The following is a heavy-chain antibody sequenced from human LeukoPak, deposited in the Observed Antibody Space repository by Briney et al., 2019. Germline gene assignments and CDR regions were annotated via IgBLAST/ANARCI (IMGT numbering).Heavy chain of an antibody. D-gene: IGHD3-10*01. J-gene: IGHJ5*02. V-gene: IGHV1-2*02. CDR3: ARGRYYYGSGSYYIFLKFDP. Sequence: GASVKVSCKASGYTFTGYYMHWVQQAPGQGLEWMGWINPNSGGTNYAQKFQSRVTMTRDTSISTAYMELSSLRSEDTAVYYCARGRYYYGSGSYYIFLKFDPWGQGTLVTVSS. CDR1: GYTFTGYY. CDR2: INPNSGGT.